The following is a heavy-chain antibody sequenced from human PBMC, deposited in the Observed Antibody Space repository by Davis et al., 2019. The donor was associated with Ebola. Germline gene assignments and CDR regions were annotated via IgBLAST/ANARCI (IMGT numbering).Heavy chain of an antibody. CDR2: IIPILGIA. J-gene: IGHJ4*02. V-gene: IGHV1-69*10. D-gene: IGHD3-10*01. CDR3: ARGMVRGVPSFDY. Sequence: SVKVSCKASGYTFTGYYIHWVRQAPGQGLEWMGGIIPILGIANYAQKFQGRVTITADKSTSTAYMELSSLRSEDTAVYYCARGMVRGVPSFDYWGQGTLVTVSS. CDR1: GYTFTGYY.